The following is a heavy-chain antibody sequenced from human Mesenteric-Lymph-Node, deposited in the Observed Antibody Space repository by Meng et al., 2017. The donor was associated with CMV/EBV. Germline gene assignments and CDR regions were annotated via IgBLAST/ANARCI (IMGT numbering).Heavy chain of an antibody. CDR1: GFTFDDYT. J-gene: IGHJ4*02. CDR3: AREDGHNTFNY. CDR2: ISWDGGST. V-gene: IGHV3-43*01. D-gene: IGHD1-1*01. Sequence: GESLKISCAASGFTFDDYTMQWVRQAPGKGLEWVSGISWDGGSTYYADSVKGRFTISRDNTKNSLYLQMNSLGVEDTAVYYCAREDGHNTFNYCGQGTLVTVSS.